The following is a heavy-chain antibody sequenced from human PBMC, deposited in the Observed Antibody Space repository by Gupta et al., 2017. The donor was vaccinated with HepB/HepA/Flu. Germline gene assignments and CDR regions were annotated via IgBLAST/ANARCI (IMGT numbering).Heavy chain of an antibody. CDR1: GFPVSSYW. CDR3: SRDTFGPYDY. D-gene: IGHD2/OR15-2a*01. Sequence: EVQLAESGGGLVQPGGSLRLSCAASGFPVSSYWMHWVRQAPGKGLVWVSRMNQHGSVINYADSMKGRFTISRDNTKNALYLQMNSLRAEDTAIYFCSRDTFGPYDYWGQGTLVTVSS. J-gene: IGHJ4*02. V-gene: IGHV3-74*01. CDR2: MNQHGSVI.